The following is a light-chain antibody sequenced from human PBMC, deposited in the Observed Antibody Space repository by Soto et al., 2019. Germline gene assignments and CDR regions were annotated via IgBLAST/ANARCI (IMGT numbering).Light chain of an antibody. CDR3: QQGYSTPFT. Sequence: DIQITQSPSSLSASVGDRVTITCRASQSISSYLNWYQQKPGKAPKLLIYAASSLQSGVPSRFSGSGSGTDFTLTISSLQPEDFATYYCQQGYSTPFTLGPGTKVDIK. J-gene: IGKJ3*01. V-gene: IGKV1-39*01. CDR2: AAS. CDR1: QSISSY.